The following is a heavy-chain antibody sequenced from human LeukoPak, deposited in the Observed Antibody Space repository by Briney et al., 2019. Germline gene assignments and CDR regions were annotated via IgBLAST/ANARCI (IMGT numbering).Heavy chain of an antibody. D-gene: IGHD3-3*01. CDR2: ISGSGGST. CDR1: GFTFSSYA. V-gene: IGHV3-23*01. Sequence: PGGSLRLSCAASGFTFSSYAMSWVRQSPGKGLEWVSAISGSGGSTSYADSVKGRFTISRDNSKNTLYLQMNSLRAEDTAVYYCAKAGRYYDFWSGYYTVDYWGQGTLVTVSS. CDR3: AKAGRYYDFWSGYYTVDY. J-gene: IGHJ4*02.